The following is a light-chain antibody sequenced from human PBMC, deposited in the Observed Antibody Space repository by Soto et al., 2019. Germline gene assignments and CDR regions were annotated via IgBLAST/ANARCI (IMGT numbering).Light chain of an antibody. J-gene: IGKJ5*01. Sequence: TQSPSTLPPPLGERAPVCWRDIETISTNLAWFQRKPGQPPRLLIYGSSTRATGVPDRFSGSGSGTEFTLIISSLQSEDVALYYCQQYSNWPPAITLGQGTRLEIK. CDR2: GSS. V-gene: IGKV3-15*01. CDR1: ETISTN. CDR3: QQYSNWPPAIT.